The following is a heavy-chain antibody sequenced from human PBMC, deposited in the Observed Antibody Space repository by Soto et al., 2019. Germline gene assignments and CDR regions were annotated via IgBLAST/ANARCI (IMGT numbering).Heavy chain of an antibody. D-gene: IGHD3-22*01. CDR3: AKDRRVGITMIVVVPGYGMDV. J-gene: IGHJ6*02. V-gene: IGHV3-30*18. Sequence: QVQLVESGGGVVQPGRSLRLSCAASGFTFSSYGMHWVRQAPGKGLEWVAVISYDGSNKYYADSVKGRFTISRDNSTXXLXLRXNSLRAEDTAVYYCAKDRRVGITMIVVVPGYGMDVWGQGTTVTVSS. CDR2: ISYDGSNK. CDR1: GFTFSSYG.